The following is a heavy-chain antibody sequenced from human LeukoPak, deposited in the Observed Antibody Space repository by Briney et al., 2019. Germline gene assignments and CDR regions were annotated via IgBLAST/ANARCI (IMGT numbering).Heavy chain of an antibody. Sequence: GGSLRLSWAASGFTFSSYAMHWVRQAPGEGLKWVAVTSFDGSDNYYADSVKGRFTISRDNSKNTLYLQMNSLRPDDTAVYYCARAPGTMIVVDYWGQGTLVTVSS. CDR3: ARAPGTMIVVDY. V-gene: IGHV3-30*04. CDR2: TSFDGSDN. J-gene: IGHJ4*02. CDR1: GFTFSSYA. D-gene: IGHD3-22*01.